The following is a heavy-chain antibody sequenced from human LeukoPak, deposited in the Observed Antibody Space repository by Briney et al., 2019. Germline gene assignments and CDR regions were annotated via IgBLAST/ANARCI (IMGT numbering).Heavy chain of an antibody. V-gene: IGHV4-59*01. J-gene: IGHJ3*02. D-gene: IGHD5-24*01. CDR3: ARCRRDGYWGHAFDI. Sequence: ETLSLTCTVSGGSISSYYWSWIRQPPGKGLEWIGYIYYSGSTNYNPSLKSRVTISVDTSKNQFSLKLSSVTAADTAVYYCARCRRDGYWGHAFDIWGQGTMVTVSS. CDR1: GGSISSYY. CDR2: IYYSGST.